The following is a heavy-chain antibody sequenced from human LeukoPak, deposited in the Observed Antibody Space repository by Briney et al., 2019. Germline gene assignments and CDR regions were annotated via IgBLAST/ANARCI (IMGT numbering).Heavy chain of an antibody. CDR3: ARGRVRWELPQYYYYYYGMDV. V-gene: IGHV1-69*13. J-gene: IGHJ6*02. Sequence: ASVNVSCKASGGTFSSYAISWVRQAPGQGLEWMGGIIPIFGTANYAQKFQGRVTITADESTSTAYTELSSLRSEDTAVYYCARGRVRWELPQYYYYYYGMDVWGQGTTVTVSS. CDR1: GGTFSSYA. CDR2: IIPIFGTA. D-gene: IGHD1-26*01.